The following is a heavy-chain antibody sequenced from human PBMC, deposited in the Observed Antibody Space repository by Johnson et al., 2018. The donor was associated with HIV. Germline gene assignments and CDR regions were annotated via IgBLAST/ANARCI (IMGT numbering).Heavy chain of an antibody. V-gene: IGHV3-30*04. D-gene: IGHD4-17*01. CDR1: GFTFSSYS. CDR2: ISYDGSNK. J-gene: IGHJ3*02. CDR3: ARDVTKDAFDI. Sequence: QVQLVESGGGLVKPGGSLRLSCAASGFTFSSYSMHWVRQAPGKGLEWVAVISYDGSNKYYADSVKGRFTISRDNSKNTLYLQMNSLRAEDTAVYYCARDVTKDAFDIWGQGTMVTVSS.